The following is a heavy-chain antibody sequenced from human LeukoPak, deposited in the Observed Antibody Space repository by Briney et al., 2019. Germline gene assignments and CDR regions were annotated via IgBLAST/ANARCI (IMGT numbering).Heavy chain of an antibody. D-gene: IGHD5-12*01. CDR3: ARDPSNSGYDYLYYFDY. J-gene: IGHJ4*02. CDR2: INPDNGGT. Sequence: VASVTVSCKASGYTFTGYYMHWVRQAPGQGLEWMGWINPDNGGTNYAQKFQGRVTMTRDMSISTAYMELSRLRSDDTAVYYCARDPSNSGYDYLYYFDYWGQGAPVTVSP. V-gene: IGHV1-2*02. CDR1: GYTFTGYY.